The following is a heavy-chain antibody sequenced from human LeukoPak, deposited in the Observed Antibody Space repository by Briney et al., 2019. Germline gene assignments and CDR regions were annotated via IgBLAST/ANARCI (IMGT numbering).Heavy chain of an antibody. Sequence: PSETLSLTCTVSGGSISSYYWSWIRQPPGKGLEWIGYIYYSGSTNYNPSLKSRVTISVDTSKNQLSLKLSSVTAADTAVYYCARHYGSGSYYLDYWGQGTLVTVSS. D-gene: IGHD3-10*01. CDR3: ARHYGSGSYYLDY. CDR1: GGSISSYY. V-gene: IGHV4-59*08. J-gene: IGHJ4*02. CDR2: IYYSGST.